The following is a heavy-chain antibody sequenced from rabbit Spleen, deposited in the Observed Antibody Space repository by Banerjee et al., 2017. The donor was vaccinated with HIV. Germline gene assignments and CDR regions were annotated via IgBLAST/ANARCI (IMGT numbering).Heavy chain of an antibody. J-gene: IGHJ4*01. CDR3: ARDLAGAVGWNFDL. D-gene: IGHD4-1*01. CDR1: GFSFSSSYY. V-gene: IGHV1S40*01. Sequence: QSLEESGGDLVKPGASLTLTCTASGFSFSSSYYMCWVRQAPGKGLEWIACIYGGSSDNTYYAAWAKDRFTISKASWTTVTLQMISLTDADTARYFCARDLAGAVGWNFDLWGPGTLVTVS. CDR2: IYGGSSDNT.